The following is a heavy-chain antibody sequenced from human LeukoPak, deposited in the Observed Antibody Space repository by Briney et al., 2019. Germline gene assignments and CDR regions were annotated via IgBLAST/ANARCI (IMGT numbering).Heavy chain of an antibody. V-gene: IGHV4-39*01. J-gene: IGHJ4*02. CDR3: ASFYQAYYFDY. D-gene: IGHD2-21*01. Sequence: PSETLSLTCTVSGGSISSSSYYWGWIRQPPGKGLEWIGNIYYSGSSYYTPPLKSRVTISVDTSKNQFSLKLSSVTAADTAVYYCASFYQAYYFDYWGQGTLVTVSS. CDR1: GGSISSSSYY. CDR2: IYYSGSS.